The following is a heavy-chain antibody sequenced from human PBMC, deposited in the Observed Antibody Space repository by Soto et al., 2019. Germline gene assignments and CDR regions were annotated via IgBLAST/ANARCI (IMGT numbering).Heavy chain of an antibody. CDR1: GYTFTSYG. V-gene: IGHV1-18*01. CDR3: ARDEGSSSWYGYYYYGMDV. Sequence: ASVKVSWKASGYTFTSYGISWVRQAPGQGLEWMGWISAYNGNTNYAQKLQGRVTMTTDTSTSTAYMELRSLRSDDTAVYYCARDEGSSSWYGYYYYGMDVWGQGTTVTDSS. CDR2: ISAYNGNT. J-gene: IGHJ6*02. D-gene: IGHD6-13*01.